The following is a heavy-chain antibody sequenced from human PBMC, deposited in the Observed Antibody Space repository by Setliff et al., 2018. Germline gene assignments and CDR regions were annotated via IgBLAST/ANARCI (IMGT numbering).Heavy chain of an antibody. Sequence: PSESLSLTCTVSGGSISSYYWSWIRQPPGKGLEWIGYIYYSGSTNYNPSLKSRVTISVDTSKNQFSLKLSSVTAADTAVYYCAREGEPPYDSNGLDAFDIWGQGTMVTVSS. D-gene: IGHD3-22*01. CDR3: AREGEPPYDSNGLDAFDI. CDR2: IYYSGST. J-gene: IGHJ3*02. CDR1: GGSISSYY. V-gene: IGHV4-59*01.